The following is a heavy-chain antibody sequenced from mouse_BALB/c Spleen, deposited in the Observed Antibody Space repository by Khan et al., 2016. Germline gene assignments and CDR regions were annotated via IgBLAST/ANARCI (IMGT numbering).Heavy chain of an antibody. CDR1: GFAFSRYW. J-gene: IGHJ4*01. Sequence: EVKLLESGGGLVQPGGSLKLSCAASGFAFSRYWMSWVRQAPGKGLEWIGEINPDSSTINYMPSLKDKFILSRDNAKNTLYLQMSKVRSEDTALYYCERRGYYVSMDYWGRGTSDSVSS. CDR2: INPDSSTI. D-gene: IGHD1-1*01. V-gene: IGHV4-1*02. CDR3: ERRGYYVSMDY.